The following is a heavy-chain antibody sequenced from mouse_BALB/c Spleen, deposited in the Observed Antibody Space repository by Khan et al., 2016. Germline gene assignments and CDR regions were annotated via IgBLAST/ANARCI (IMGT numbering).Heavy chain of an antibody. CDR2: IDTYTGQP. D-gene: IGHD2-4*01. V-gene: IGHV9-1*02. Sequence: QIQLVQSGPELKKPGETVKISCKASGYTFTNYGMNWVKQAPGKGLKWMGWIDTYTGQPTYAADFKGRFAFSLETSANTAYLQINNLKNEDMGTYFCARIYYDYSWFAYGGQGTLVAVSA. CDR1: GYTFTNYG. J-gene: IGHJ3*01. CDR3: ARIYYDYSWFAY.